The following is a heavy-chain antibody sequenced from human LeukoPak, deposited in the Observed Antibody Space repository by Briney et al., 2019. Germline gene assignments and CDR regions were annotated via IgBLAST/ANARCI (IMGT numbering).Heavy chain of an antibody. J-gene: IGHJ3*01. D-gene: IGHD1-26*01. Sequence: GGSLRLSCAASGFTFDDYAIHWVRQAPGKGLEWVSGISWNSKNIVYADSVKGRFTISRDNAKNSLYLQMSSLRIEDTALYYCARDMRGSSRNNAFDVWGQGTMVTVSS. CDR2: ISWNSKNI. CDR1: GFTFDDYA. CDR3: ARDMRGSSRNNAFDV. V-gene: IGHV3-9*01.